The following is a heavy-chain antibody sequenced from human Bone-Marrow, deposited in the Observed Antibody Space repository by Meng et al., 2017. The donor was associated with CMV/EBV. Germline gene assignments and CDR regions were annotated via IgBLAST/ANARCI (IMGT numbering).Heavy chain of an antibody. Sequence: GGSLRLSCAASGFTFSNAWMSWVRQAPGKGLEWVGRIKSKTDGGTTDYAAPVKGRFTISRDASKNTLYQQMNSLKTEDKAVYYCTTDTHGGDSSSTSCYYFDYWGQGTLVTVSS. V-gene: IGHV3-15*01. J-gene: IGHJ4*02. CDR3: TTDTHGGDSSSTSCYYFDY. CDR2: IKSKTDGGTT. D-gene: IGHD2-2*01. CDR1: GFTFSNAW.